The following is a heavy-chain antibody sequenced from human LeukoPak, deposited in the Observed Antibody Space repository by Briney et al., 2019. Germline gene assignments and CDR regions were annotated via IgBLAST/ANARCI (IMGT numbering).Heavy chain of an antibody. V-gene: IGHV1-24*01. CDR2: FDPEDGET. J-gene: IGHJ4*02. CDR3: ATASGGGYSPYYFDY. D-gene: IGHD6-25*01. Sequence: VASVKVSCKVSGYTLTELSMHWVRQAPGKGLEWMGGFDPEDGETIYAQKFQGRVTMTEDTSTDTAYMELSSLRSEDTAVYYCATASGGGYSPYYFDYWGQGTLVTVSS. CDR1: GYTLTELS.